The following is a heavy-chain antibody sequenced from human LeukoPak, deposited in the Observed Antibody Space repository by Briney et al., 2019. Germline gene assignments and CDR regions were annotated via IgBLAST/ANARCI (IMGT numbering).Heavy chain of an antibody. J-gene: IGHJ2*01. V-gene: IGHV4-59*12. CDR3: ARERVRAPWYFDL. D-gene: IGHD3-10*01. Sequence: SETLSLTCTVSGGSITNYYWSWIRQPPGKGLEWIGYISYSGSTNYSPSLKSRVTISVDTSKNQFSLKLSSVTAADTAVYYCARERVRAPWYFDLWGRGTLVTVSS. CDR1: GGSITNYY. CDR2: ISYSGST.